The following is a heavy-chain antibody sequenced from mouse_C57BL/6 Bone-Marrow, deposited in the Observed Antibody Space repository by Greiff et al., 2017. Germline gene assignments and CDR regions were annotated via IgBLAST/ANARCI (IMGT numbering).Heavy chain of an antibody. CDR1: GYTFPSYG. V-gene: IGHV1-81*01. J-gene: IGHJ2*01. CDR2: IYPRSGNP. Sequence: VQLQPSGAELARPGASVKLSCKASGYTFPSYGISWVKQRTGQGLELIGEIYPRSGNPYYNEKFKGKANLTADKSSSTAYMELRSLTSEDSAVYFCARQDYGSSPDYWGQGTTLTVSS. CDR3: ARQDYGSSPDY. D-gene: IGHD1-1*01.